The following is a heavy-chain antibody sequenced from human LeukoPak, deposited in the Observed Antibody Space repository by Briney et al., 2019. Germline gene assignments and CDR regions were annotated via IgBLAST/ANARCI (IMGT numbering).Heavy chain of an antibody. CDR3: AKVLEYSGSYYGYYYYYGMGV. CDR1: GFTFSSYA. Sequence: GGSLRLSCAASGFTFSSYAISRVRQAPGKGLEWVSAIRGSGGSRYYADSVKGRFTISRDYSKNTLYLQMNRLRAEDTAVYYCAKVLEYSGSYYGYYYYYGMGVCGEGTTVTVSS. V-gene: IGHV3-23*01. CDR2: IRGSGGSR. J-gene: IGHJ6*02. D-gene: IGHD1-26*01.